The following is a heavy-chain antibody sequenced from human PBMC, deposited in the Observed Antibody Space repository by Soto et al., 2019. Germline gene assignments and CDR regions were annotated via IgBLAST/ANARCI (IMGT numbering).Heavy chain of an antibody. V-gene: IGHV3-30*18. CDR2: ISRDGSVR. CDR3: AKEYCCGHCSSDYFDC. CDR1: GFTFSNYG. J-gene: IGHJ4*02. Sequence: QVQLVESGGGVVQPGRSLRLSCAASGFTFSNYGIHWVRQAPGNGLEWVAVISRDGSVRYYADSVKGRFTISRDNSKNTLYLQVNNLRPEDTAVYYCAKEYCCGHCSSDYFDCWCQVTLVTVSS. D-gene: IGHD2-21*01.